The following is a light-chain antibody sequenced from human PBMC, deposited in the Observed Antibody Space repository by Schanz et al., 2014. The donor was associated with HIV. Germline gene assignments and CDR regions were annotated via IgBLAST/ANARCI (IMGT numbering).Light chain of an antibody. V-gene: IGLV2-14*03. J-gene: IGLJ1*01. CDR1: SGDVGSYNY. CDR3: CAYTTASTYV. CDR2: DVS. Sequence: QSALTQPASVSGSPGQSISISCTGTSGDVGSYNYVSWYQQHPGKAPKLMIYDVSNRPSGVSSRFSGYKSGNKASLTISGLQAEDEADYYCCAYTTASTYVFGAGTKLTVL.